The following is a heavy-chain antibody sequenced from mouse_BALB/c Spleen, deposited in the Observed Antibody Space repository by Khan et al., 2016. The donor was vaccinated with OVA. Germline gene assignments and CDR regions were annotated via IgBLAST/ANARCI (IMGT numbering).Heavy chain of an antibody. CDR3: TRDRIDY. V-gene: IGHV1-7*01. CDR2: INPTSGYT. CDR1: GYTFTTYW. Sequence: VKLLESGAELAKPGASVKMSCKASGYTFTTYWMHWVKQRPGQGLEWIGYINPTSGYTDYNEKFKDRATLSVDKSSSTAYMQLSSLTSEDSAVYYCTRDRIDYWGQGTTLTVSS. J-gene: IGHJ2*01.